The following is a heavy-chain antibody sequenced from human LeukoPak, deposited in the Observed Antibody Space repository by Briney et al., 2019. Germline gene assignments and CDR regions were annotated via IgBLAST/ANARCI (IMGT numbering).Heavy chain of an antibody. CDR2: VSGSGGGT. D-gene: IGHD2-21*02. CDR1: GVPFCSYP. Sequence: GGSLRLSCAPSGVPFCSYPMGCVREAPGEGLEWVSLVSGSGGGTYYADSVKGRFTISRDNSKNTLFLQMNSLRAEDTAIYYCAKRSWSTSGCYHLDYWGQGTLVTVSS. J-gene: IGHJ4*02. CDR3: AKRSWSTSGCYHLDY. V-gene: IGHV3-23*01.